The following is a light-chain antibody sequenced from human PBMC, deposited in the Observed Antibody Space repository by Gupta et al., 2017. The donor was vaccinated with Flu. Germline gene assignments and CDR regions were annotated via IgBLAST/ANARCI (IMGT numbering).Light chain of an antibody. J-gene: IGKJ4*02. V-gene: IGKV4-1*01. CDR1: QSVLYSSNTINN. CDR3: QQYYSAPPRT. CDR2: CAS. Sequence: VLTQSPASLAVSLDERATINCKSSQSVLYSSNTINNLAGYQQKPGQHPKLLIYCASTRELGVPDRCSGSGSGTDYTPIISSLQAEDAAVYYCQQYYSAPPRTFGDGTKVEIK.